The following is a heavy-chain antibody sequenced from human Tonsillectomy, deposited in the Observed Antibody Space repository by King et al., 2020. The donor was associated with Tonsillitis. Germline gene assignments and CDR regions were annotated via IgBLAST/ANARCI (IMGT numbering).Heavy chain of an antibody. CDR3: ARLTYGSGRGFDY. Sequence: VQLVESGGGVVQPGRSLRLSCAASGFTFSSYGMHWVRQAPGKGLEWVAVIWYDGSNKYYADSVKGRFTISRDNSKNTLYLQMNSLRAEDTAVYYCARLTYGSGRGFDYWGQGTLVTVSS. D-gene: IGHD3-10*01. J-gene: IGHJ4*02. CDR1: GFTFSSYG. V-gene: IGHV3-33*01. CDR2: IWYDGSNK.